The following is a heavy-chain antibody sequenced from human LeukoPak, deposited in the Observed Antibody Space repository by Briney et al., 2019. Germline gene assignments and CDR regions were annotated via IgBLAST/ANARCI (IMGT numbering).Heavy chain of an antibody. CDR2: IVVGSGNT. Sequence: ASVKVSCKASGFTFTSSAVQWVRQARGQRLEWIGWIVVGSGNTNYAQKFQERVTITRDMSTSTAYMELSSLRPEDTAVYYCAAAYCGGDCYRSPAFDIWGQGTMVTVSS. D-gene: IGHD2-21*02. CDR1: GFTFTSSA. J-gene: IGHJ3*02. CDR3: AAAYCGGDCYRSPAFDI. V-gene: IGHV1-58*01.